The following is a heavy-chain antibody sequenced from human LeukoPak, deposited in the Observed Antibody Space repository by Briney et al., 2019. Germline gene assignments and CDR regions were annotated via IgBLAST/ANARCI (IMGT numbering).Heavy chain of an antibody. D-gene: IGHD3-10*01. Sequence: PGRSLRLSCAASGLTFSSYGMHWVRQAPGKGLEWVAVICYDGSNKYYADSVKGRFTISRDNSKNTLYLQMNSLRAEDTAVYYCARDRVALDIWGQGTMVTVSS. J-gene: IGHJ3*02. CDR2: ICYDGSNK. CDR3: ARDRVALDI. CDR1: GLTFSSYG. V-gene: IGHV3-33*01.